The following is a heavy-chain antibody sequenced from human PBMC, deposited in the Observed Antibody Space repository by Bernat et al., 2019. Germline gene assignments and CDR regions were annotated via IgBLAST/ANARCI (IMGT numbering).Heavy chain of an antibody. Sequence: QVQLVESGGGVVQPGRSLRLSCAASGFTFSSYAMHWVRQAPGKELEWVAVISYDGSNKYYADSVKGRFTISRDNSKNTLYLQMNSLRAEDTAVYYCARDLVATISGSYYYYGMDVWGQGTTVTVSS. D-gene: IGHD5-12*01. J-gene: IGHJ6*02. V-gene: IGHV3-30-3*01. CDR1: GFTFSSYA. CDR2: ISYDGSNK. CDR3: ARDLVATISGSYYYYGMDV.